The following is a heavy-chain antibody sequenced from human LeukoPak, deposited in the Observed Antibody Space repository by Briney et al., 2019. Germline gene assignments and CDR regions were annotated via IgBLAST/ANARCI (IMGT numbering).Heavy chain of an antibody. J-gene: IGHJ4*02. CDR2: ISSSSSYI. CDR3: AKVRYSSSWYGDFDY. D-gene: IGHD6-13*01. CDR1: GFTFSSYS. V-gene: IGHV3-21*04. Sequence: GGSLRLSCAASGFTFSSYSMSWVRQAPGKGLEWVSSISSSSSYIYYADSVKGRFTISRDNPKNTLHLQMNSLRAEDTAVYYCAKVRYSSSWYGDFDYWGQGTLVTVSS.